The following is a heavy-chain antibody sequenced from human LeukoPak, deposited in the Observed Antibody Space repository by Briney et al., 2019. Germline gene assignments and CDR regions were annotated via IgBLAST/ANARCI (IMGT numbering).Heavy chain of an antibody. J-gene: IGHJ5*02. V-gene: IGHV1-3*01. CDR2: INAGNGNT. Sequence: ASVKVSCKASGYTFTSYAMHWVRQAPGQRLEWMGWINAGNGNTIYSQKFQGRVTITRDTSASTAYMELSSLRSEDTAVYYCARARIVVVVAATRSWFDPWGQGTLVTVSS. CDR3: ARARIVVVVAATRSWFDP. CDR1: GYTFTSYA. D-gene: IGHD2-15*01.